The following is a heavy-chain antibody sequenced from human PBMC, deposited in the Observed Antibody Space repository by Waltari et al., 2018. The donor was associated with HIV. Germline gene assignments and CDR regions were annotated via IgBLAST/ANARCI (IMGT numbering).Heavy chain of an antibody. Sequence: QVQLVDSGGDVVQHGGSLRFSCAGSGLTCSSYGIHWVRQAPGKALEWMSFKTYDGSNKYYADSVKGRFTISRDSSKNTLYLQMNGLRSEDTAVYYCAKDGYTPTYFDYWGQGTLVTVSS. CDR1: GLTCSSYG. J-gene: IGHJ4*02. V-gene: IGHV3-30*02. CDR3: AKDGYTPTYFDY. D-gene: IGHD1-1*01. CDR2: KTYDGSNK.